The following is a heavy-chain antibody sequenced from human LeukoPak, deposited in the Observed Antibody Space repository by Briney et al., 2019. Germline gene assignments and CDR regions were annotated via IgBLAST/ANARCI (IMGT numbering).Heavy chain of an antibody. V-gene: IGHV1-46*01. Sequence: ASVTVSCTASGYTFTSYAMHWVRQAPGQGLEWMGIINPSGGSTSYAQKFQGRVTMTRDTSTSTVYMELSSLRSEDTAVYYCARAGALFDYWGQGTLVTVSS. J-gene: IGHJ4*02. CDR1: GYTFTSYA. CDR3: ARAGALFDY. D-gene: IGHD4/OR15-4a*01. CDR2: INPSGGST.